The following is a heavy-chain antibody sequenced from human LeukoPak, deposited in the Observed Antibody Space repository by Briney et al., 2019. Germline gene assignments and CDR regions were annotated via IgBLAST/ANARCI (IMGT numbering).Heavy chain of an antibody. Sequence: SGGSLRLSCTASGFTFSSYSMNWVRQAPGKGLEWVSSISSSSSYIYYADSVKGRFTISRDNAKNSLYLQMNSLRAEDTAVYYCARDVVVPAAIPLDYWGQGTLVTVSS. J-gene: IGHJ4*02. CDR3: ARDVVVPAAIPLDY. D-gene: IGHD2-2*02. V-gene: IGHV3-21*01. CDR1: GFTFSSYS. CDR2: ISSSSSYI.